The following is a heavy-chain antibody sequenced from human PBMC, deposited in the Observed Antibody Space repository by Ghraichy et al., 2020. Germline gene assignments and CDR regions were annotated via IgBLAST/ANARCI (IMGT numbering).Heavy chain of an antibody. Sequence: SQTLSLTCAISGDSISSNRAAWNWIRQSPSRGLEWLGRTYYMSKWYSDFAVPMRGRAAINADISKNQFSLQLTSVTPDDTAVYYCATDPGQNTFGPWHDWGQGTRVTVSS. CDR1: GDSISSNRAA. CDR2: TYYMSKWYS. J-gene: IGHJ4*02. D-gene: IGHD3-16*01. V-gene: IGHV6-1*01. CDR3: ATDPGQNTFGPWHD.